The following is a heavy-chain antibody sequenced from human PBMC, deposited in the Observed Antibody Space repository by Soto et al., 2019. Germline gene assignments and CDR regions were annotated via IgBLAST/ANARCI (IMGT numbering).Heavy chain of an antibody. Sequence: GASVKLSCKASGGSFSSYAISWVRQAPGQGLEWMGGIIPIFGTANYAQKFQGRVTITADESTSTAYMELSSLRSEDTAVYYCAREGSSSPHFFDYWGQGTLVTVSS. CDR2: IIPIFGTA. CDR1: GGSFSSYA. V-gene: IGHV1-69*13. J-gene: IGHJ4*02. D-gene: IGHD6-6*01. CDR3: AREGSSSPHFFDY.